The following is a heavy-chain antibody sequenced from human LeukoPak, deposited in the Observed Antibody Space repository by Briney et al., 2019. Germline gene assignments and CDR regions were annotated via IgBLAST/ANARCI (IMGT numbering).Heavy chain of an antibody. V-gene: IGHV3-11*04. D-gene: IGHD3-10*01. Sequence: GGSLRLSCAASGFTFTDYYMSWIRQAPGKGLEWVSYISSSGTTIYYADSVKGRFTISRDNAKKSLYLQMNSLRAEDTAVYYCARDPDYYGSGSRFDYWGQGTLVTVSS. J-gene: IGHJ4*02. CDR3: ARDPDYYGSGSRFDY. CDR2: ISSSGTTI. CDR1: GFTFTDYY.